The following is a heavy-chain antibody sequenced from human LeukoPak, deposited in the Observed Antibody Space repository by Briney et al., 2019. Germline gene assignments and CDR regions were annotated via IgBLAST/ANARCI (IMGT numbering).Heavy chain of an antibody. Sequence: GSLRLSCAASGFTFSSYAMHWVRQAPGKGLEWVAFIRYDGTNKYYADSVKGRITISRDNSENTLFLQMNSLRAEDTAVYYCAKGWSSSWYSGPFDNWGQGTLVTVSS. CDR1: GFTFSSYA. D-gene: IGHD6-13*01. CDR3: AKGWSSSWYSGPFDN. J-gene: IGHJ4*02. V-gene: IGHV3-30*02. CDR2: IRYDGTNK.